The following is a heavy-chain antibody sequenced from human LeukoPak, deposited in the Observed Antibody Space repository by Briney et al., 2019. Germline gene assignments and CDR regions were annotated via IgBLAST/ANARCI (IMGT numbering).Heavy chain of an antibody. V-gene: IGHV4-39*07. CDR3: ARENYYGSGSYYNQFYYYYYMDV. Sequence: SETLSLTCTVSGGSVSSSSYYWGWIRQPPGKGLEWIGSIYYSGSTYYNPSLKSRVTISVDTSKNQFSLKLSSVTAADTAVYYCARENYYGSGSYYNQFYYYYYMDVWGKGTTVTISS. CDR2: IYYSGST. J-gene: IGHJ6*03. D-gene: IGHD3-10*01. CDR1: GGSVSSSSYY.